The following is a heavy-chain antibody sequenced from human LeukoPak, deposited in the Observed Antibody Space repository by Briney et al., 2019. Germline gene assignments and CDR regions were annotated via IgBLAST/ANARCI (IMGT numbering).Heavy chain of an antibody. CDR1: GGTFSSYA. J-gene: IGHJ4*02. CDR2: ISAYNGNT. CDR3: ARYYSGYFDY. Sequence: GASVKVSCKASGGTFSSYAISWVRQAPGQGLEWMGWISAYNGNTNYAQKLQGRVTMTTDTSTSTAYMELRSLRSDDTAVYYCARYYSGYFDYWGQGTLVTVSS. V-gene: IGHV1-18*01. D-gene: IGHD1-26*01.